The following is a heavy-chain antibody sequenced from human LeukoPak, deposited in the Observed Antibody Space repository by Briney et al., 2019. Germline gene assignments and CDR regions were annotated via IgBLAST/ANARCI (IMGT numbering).Heavy chain of an antibody. Sequence: PSQTLSLTCTVAGRSIDISTYYWGWIREPPWNWLELIGNIYYSGNTYYNTSLKSRPTISVDTPKNQFSLTLTSVTAAATAVYYCATDWVESSGYDYWGQGTLVTVSS. CDR3: ATDWVESSGYDY. J-gene: IGHJ4*02. V-gene: IGHV4-39*07. CDR1: GRSIDISTYY. CDR2: IYYSGNT. D-gene: IGHD3-22*01.